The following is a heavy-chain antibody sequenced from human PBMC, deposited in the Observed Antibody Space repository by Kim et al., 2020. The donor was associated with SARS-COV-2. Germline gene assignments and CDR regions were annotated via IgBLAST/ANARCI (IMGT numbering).Heavy chain of an antibody. V-gene: IGHV4-59*08. J-gene: IGHJ4*02. Sequence: PSLKTRVTISVDTSKNQFSLKLSSVTAADTAVYYCARHRFGGVIGDFGYWGQGTLVTVSS. CDR3: ARHRFGGVIGDFGY. D-gene: IGHD3-16*02.